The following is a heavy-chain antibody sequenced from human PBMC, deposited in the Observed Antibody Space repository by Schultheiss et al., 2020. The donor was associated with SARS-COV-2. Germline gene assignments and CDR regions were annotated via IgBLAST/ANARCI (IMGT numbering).Heavy chain of an antibody. J-gene: IGHJ6*02. Sequence: GSLRLSCAVYGGSFSGYYWSWIRQPPGKGLEWIGEINHSGSTNYNPSLKSRVTISVDTSKNQFSLKLSSVTAADTAVYYCARDGYGDYSYYYYYGMDVWGQGTTVTVSS. CDR1: GGSFSGYY. V-gene: IGHV4-34*01. D-gene: IGHD4-17*01. CDR3: ARDGYGDYSYYYYYGMDV. CDR2: INHSGST.